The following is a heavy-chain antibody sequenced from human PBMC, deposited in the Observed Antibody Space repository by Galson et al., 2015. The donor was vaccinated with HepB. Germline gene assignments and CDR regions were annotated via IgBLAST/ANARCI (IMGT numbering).Heavy chain of an antibody. V-gene: IGHV4-34*01. CDR1: GGSFSGYY. Sequence: ETLSLTCAVYGGSFSGYYWSWIRQPPGKGLEWIGEINHSGSTNYNPSLKSRVTISVDTSKNQFSLKLSSVTAADTAVYYCARGLSRFGELSYYYYYYGMDVWGQGTTVTVSS. CDR3: ARGLSRFGELSYYYYYYGMDV. D-gene: IGHD3-10*01. CDR2: INHSGST. J-gene: IGHJ6*02.